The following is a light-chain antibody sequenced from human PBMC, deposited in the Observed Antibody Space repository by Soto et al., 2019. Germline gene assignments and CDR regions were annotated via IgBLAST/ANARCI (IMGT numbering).Light chain of an antibody. Sequence: QSALTQPASVSGSPGQSITISCTGTRSDIGAYNFVSRYQQHPGKAPKLILYDVNIRPSGVSYRFSGSKSGNTASLTISGLQAEDEADYYCPSWKTSPTMLSGGGTKSPS. CDR1: RSDIGAYNF. V-gene: IGLV2-14*03. J-gene: IGLJ2*01. CDR2: DVN. CDR3: PSWKTSPTML.